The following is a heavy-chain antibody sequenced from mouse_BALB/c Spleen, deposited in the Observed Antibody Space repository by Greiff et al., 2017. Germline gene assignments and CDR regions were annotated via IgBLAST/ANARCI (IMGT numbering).Heavy chain of an antibody. CDR3: ARRECGGPFGY. V-gene: IGHV1-80*01. J-gene: IGHJ3*01. Sequence: VQLQQSGADLVRPGSSVKISCKASGFAFSSYWMNWVQQRPGQGLEWIGQIYPGDGDTNYNGKFKGKATLTADKSSSTAYMQLSSLTSEDSAVYVCARRECGGPFGYGGQGTRVTVSA. CDR2: IYPGDGDT. D-gene: IGHD1-1*02. CDR1: GFAFSSYW.